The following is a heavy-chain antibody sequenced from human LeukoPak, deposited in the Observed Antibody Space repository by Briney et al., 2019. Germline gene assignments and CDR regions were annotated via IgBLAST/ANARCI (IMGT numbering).Heavy chain of an antibody. D-gene: IGHD3-22*01. V-gene: IGHV3-23*01. J-gene: IGHJ4*02. Sequence: GGSLRLSCAASGFTFSSSPMSWVRQAPGEGLEWVAAISADATSIYYADSVKGRFTISRDNSKNTLYLQMNSLRAEDTAEYYCARGGRYYDSSGYFDYWGQGTLVTVSS. CDR3: ARGGRYYDSSGYFDY. CDR2: ISADATSI. CDR1: GFTFSSSP.